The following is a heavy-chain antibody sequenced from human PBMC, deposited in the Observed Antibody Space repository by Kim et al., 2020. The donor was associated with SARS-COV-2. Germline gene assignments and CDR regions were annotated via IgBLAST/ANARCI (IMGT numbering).Heavy chain of an antibody. V-gene: IGHV7-4-1*02. D-gene: IGHD3-3*01. J-gene: IGHJ6*03. CDR1: GYSFTSYA. Sequence: ASGKVSCKASGYSFTSYAMNWVRQAPGQGLEWMGWINTNTGNPTYAQGFTGRFVFSLDTSVSTAYLQISSLKDEDTAVYYCARDYDFWSGYYYYYYMDVWGKGTTVTVSS. CDR2: INTNTGNP. CDR3: ARDYDFWSGYYYYYYMDV.